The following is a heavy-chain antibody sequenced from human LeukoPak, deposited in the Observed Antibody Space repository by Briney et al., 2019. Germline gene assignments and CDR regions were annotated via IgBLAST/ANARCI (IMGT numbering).Heavy chain of an antibody. J-gene: IGHJ6*03. D-gene: IGHD3-16*01. V-gene: IGHV4-59*11. Sequence: PSETLSLTCTVSGGSISSHYWSWIRQPPGKGLVWIGYIYYSGSTNYHPSLKSRVTISVDTSKNQFSLKLSSVTAADTTVYYCARAYLGGFNYYMDVWGKGTTVTVSS. CDR2: IYYSGST. CDR1: GGSISSHY. CDR3: ARAYLGGFNYYMDV.